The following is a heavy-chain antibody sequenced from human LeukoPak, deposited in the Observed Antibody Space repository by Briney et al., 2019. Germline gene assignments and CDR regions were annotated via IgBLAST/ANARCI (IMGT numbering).Heavy chain of an antibody. CDR3: ARGRADLVVVPAAIEERNYYYYYMDV. J-gene: IGHJ6*03. D-gene: IGHD2-2*02. CDR1: GFTFSDYC. V-gene: IGHV3-11*01. Sequence: GGSLRLSCAASGFTFSDYCMSWIRQAPGKGLEWVSYISSSGSTIYYADSVKGRFTISRDNAKNSLYLQMNSLRAEDTAVYYCARGRADLVVVPAAIEERNYYYYYMDVWGKGITVTVSS. CDR2: ISSSGSTI.